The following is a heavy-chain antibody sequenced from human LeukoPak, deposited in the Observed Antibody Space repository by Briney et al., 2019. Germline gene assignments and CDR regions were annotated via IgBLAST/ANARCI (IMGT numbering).Heavy chain of an antibody. Sequence: SETLSLTCTVSGDSISSYYCSWIRQPPGKGLEWMGYVYYSGSTNYNPSLKSRVTISVDTSKNQFSLKLSSVTAADTAVYYCAYSGSGSYLIDYWGQGTLVTVSS. CDR1: GDSISSYY. D-gene: IGHD1-26*01. V-gene: IGHV4-59*04. J-gene: IGHJ4*02. CDR2: VYYSGST. CDR3: AYSGSGSYLIDY.